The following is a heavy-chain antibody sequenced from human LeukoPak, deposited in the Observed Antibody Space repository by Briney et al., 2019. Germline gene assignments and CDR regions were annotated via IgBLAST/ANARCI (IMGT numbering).Heavy chain of an antibody. Sequence: KSGGSLRLSCAASGFTFSSYWMIWVRQAPGRGLEWVANIQQNGSEKNYVDSVKGRFTISRDNAKNSLYLQMSSLRAEDTAVYYCARDWYQSYGSSGFYHLSAFDYWGQGTLVTVSS. J-gene: IGHJ4*02. V-gene: IGHV3-7*03. D-gene: IGHD3-22*01. CDR2: IQQNGSEK. CDR3: ARDWYQSYGSSGFYHLSAFDY. CDR1: GFTFSSYW.